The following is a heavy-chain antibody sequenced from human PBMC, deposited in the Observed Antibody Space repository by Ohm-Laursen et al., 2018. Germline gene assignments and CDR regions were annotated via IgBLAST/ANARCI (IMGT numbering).Heavy chain of an antibody. J-gene: IGHJ5*02. CDR1: GYTFTDYY. V-gene: IGHV1-46*01. CDR3: ARAREWELILFT. CDR2: INPSGGST. D-gene: IGHD1-26*01. Sequence: ASVKVSCKASGYTFTDYYIHWVRQAPGQGLEWMGIINPSGGSTKYAQKFQGRVTMTRDTSTSTVYMELSSLRSEDTAVYYCARAREWELILFTWGQGTLVTVSS.